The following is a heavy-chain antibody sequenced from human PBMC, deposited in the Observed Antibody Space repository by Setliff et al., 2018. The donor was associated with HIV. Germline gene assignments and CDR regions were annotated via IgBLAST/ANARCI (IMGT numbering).Heavy chain of an antibody. J-gene: IGHJ5*02. V-gene: IGHV3-7*03. CDR3: ARVGGGYYDSNERSWFDP. CDR2: IKQDGSEK. Sequence: GGSLRLSCAASGFTFSSYWMSWVRQAPGKGLEWVANIKQDGSEKYYVDSVKGRFTISRDNAKNSLYLQMSSLRAADTAVYYCARVGGGYYDSNERSWFDPWGQGTLVTVSS. D-gene: IGHD3-22*01. CDR1: GFTFSSYW.